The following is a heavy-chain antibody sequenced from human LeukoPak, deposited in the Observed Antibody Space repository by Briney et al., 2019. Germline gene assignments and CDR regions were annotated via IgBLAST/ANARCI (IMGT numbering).Heavy chain of an antibody. V-gene: IGHV4-59*08. CDR1: GGSISSYY. D-gene: IGHD6-6*01. Sequence: SETLSLTCTVSGGSISSYYWSWIRQPPGKGLEWIGYIYYSGSTNYNPSLKSRVTISVDTSKNQFSLRLSSVTAADTAVYYCARHRAYSSSSPFDYWGQGTLVTVSS. CDR2: IYYSGST. J-gene: IGHJ4*02. CDR3: ARHRAYSSSSPFDY.